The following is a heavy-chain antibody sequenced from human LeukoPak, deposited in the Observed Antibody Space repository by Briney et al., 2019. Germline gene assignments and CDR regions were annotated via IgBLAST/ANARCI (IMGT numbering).Heavy chain of an antibody. CDR2: INHSGST. D-gene: IGHD3-10*01. CDR3: ARGYYGSGSHCCHMDV. J-gene: IGHJ6*03. V-gene: IGHV4-34*01. CDR1: VGSFSGYY. Sequence: KPSETLSLTCAVYVGSFSGYYWSWIRQPPGKGLEWIGEINHSGSTNYNSSLKSRVTISVDTSKNQFSLKLSSVTAADTAVYYCARGYYGSGSHCCHMDVWGKGTTITLS.